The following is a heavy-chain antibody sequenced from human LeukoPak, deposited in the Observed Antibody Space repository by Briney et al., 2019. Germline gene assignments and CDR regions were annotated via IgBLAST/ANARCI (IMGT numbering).Heavy chain of an antibody. CDR1: GFTFNIYA. Sequence: GGPLRLSCAASGFTFNIYAMSWVRQARGEGLEWVSSITSISEDTFCADSVKGRFTISRYNSKSTLYLQLPSLRAEDTALYYCVKDRPNYFGWNGHYYTRNGDSWGQGTLVTVSS. D-gene: IGHD3-10*01. J-gene: IGHJ5*01. V-gene: IGHV3-23*01. CDR2: ITSISEDT. CDR3: VKDRPNYFGWNGHYYTRNGDS.